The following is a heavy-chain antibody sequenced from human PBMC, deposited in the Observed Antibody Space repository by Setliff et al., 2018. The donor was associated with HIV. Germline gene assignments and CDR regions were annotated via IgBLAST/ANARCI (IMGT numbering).Heavy chain of an antibody. J-gene: IGHJ3*02. CDR2: ISSSGSTI. V-gene: IGHV3-48*03. Sequence: HPGGSLRLSCAASGFTFSSYEMNWVRQAPGKGLEWVSYISSSGSTIYYADSVKGRFTISRDNAKNSLYLQMNSLRAEDTAVYYCAMYDSRVDAFDIWGQGTMVTVSS. CDR3: AMYDSRVDAFDI. D-gene: IGHD3-22*01. CDR1: GFTFSSYE.